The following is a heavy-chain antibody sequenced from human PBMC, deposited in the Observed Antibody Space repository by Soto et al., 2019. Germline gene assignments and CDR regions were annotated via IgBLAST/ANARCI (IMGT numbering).Heavy chain of an antibody. D-gene: IGHD5-12*01. CDR3: ARLPYSYSGYDETYFDY. CDR2: IYHSGST. V-gene: IGHV4-38-2*01. CDR1: MTSGYY. J-gene: IGHJ4*02. Sequence: MTSGYYWGWIRQPPGKGLEWIGSIYHSGSTYYNPSLKSRVTISVDTPQKLFSLKLSSVTAADTAVYYCARLPYSYSGYDETYFDYWGKGTLVTVSS.